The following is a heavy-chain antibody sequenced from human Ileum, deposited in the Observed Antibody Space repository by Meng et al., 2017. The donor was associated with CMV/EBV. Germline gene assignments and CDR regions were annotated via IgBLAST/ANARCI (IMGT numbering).Heavy chain of an antibody. CDR1: GGSISSTLYY. CDR2: IYYSGSS. V-gene: IGHV4-39*02. J-gene: IGHJ4*02. Sequence: GSLRLSCTVSGGSISSTLYYWGWIRQPPGKGLEWIGNIYYSGSSYYNPSLTSRVSISVDTSKNQFSLRLSSVTAADTAVYYCARDRNSAGRFDSWGQGTLVTVSS. D-gene: IGHD3-10*01. CDR3: ARDRNSAGRFDS.